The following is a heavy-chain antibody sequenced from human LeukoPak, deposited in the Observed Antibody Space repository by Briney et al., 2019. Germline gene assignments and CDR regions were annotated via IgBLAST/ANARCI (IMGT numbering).Heavy chain of an antibody. V-gene: IGHV1-2*02. D-gene: IGHD3-22*01. CDR2: INPNNGGT. CDR3: ATAPPARIVVAYFDY. CDR1: GYTFTGYY. Sequence: ASVKVSCKASGYTFTGYYMHWVRQAPGQGLEWMGWINPNNGGTNYAQKFQGRVTMTRDTSISTAYMELSRLRSDDTAVYYCATAPPARIVVAYFDYWGQGTLVTVSS. J-gene: IGHJ4*02.